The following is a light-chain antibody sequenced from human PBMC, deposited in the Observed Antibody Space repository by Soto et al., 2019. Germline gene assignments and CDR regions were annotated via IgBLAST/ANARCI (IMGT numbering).Light chain of an antibody. V-gene: IGKV1-5*03. CDR3: QQYSSYT. CDR1: QSISSW. J-gene: IGKJ2*01. Sequence: DIQMTQSPSTLSASVGDRVTITCRASQSISSWLAWYQQKPGKAPKLLIYKASSLESGVPSRFSGSGSGTEFTLTISSLQPDDFATYHCQQYSSYTFGQGTKLELK. CDR2: KAS.